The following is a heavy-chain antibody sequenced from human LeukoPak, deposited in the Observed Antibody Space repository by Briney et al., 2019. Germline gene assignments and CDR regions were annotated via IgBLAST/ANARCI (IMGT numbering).Heavy chain of an antibody. D-gene: IGHD3-3*01. CDR1: GGSFSGYY. CDR3: AIYDFWSGSAREFDY. V-gene: IGHV4-34*01. CDR2: INHSGST. Sequence: SETLSLTCAVYGGSFSGYYWSWIRQPPGKGLEWIGEINHSGSTNYNPSLKSRVTISVDTSKNQFSLKLSSVTAADTAVYYCAIYDFWSGSAREFDYWGQGTLVTVSS. J-gene: IGHJ4*02.